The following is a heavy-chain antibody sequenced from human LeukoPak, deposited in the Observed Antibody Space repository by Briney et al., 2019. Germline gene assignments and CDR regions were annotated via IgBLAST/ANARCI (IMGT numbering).Heavy chain of an antibody. D-gene: IGHD3-3*01. V-gene: IGHV1-18*01. CDR2: ISVHNGNP. J-gene: IGHJ4*02. CDR3: ARDLITIFGVVPGNY. Sequence: ASVKVSCKASGYIFSKYDISWVRQAPGQGLEWMGWISVHNGNPNYAQKFQGRVTMTTDTSTSTHYMELRSLRSDDTAVYYCARDLITIFGVVPGNYWGQGTLVTVSS. CDR1: GYIFSKYD.